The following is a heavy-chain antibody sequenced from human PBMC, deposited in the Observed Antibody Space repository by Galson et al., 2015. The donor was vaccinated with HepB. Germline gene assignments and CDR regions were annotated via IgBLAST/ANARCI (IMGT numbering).Heavy chain of an antibody. Sequence: SLRLSCAASGFTFDGYAMHWVRQGPGEGLEWVSSISWNGGTMVYADSVKGRFTISRDNAKNSLFLQMNSLRPEDTALYYCTKDLEYGSAAAGFDSWGQGTLVTVSS. D-gene: IGHD6-13*01. CDR1: GFTFDGYA. CDR2: ISWNGGTM. V-gene: IGHV3-9*01. CDR3: TKDLEYGSAAAGFDS. J-gene: IGHJ4*02.